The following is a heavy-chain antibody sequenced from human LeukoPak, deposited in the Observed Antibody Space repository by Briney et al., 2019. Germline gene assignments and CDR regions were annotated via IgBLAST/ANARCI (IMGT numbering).Heavy chain of an antibody. J-gene: IGHJ4*02. V-gene: IGHV1-2*02. Sequence: ASVKVSCKTSGYTFTGYYMHWVRQAPGQGLEWMGWINPNSGGTNYAQKFQGRVTMTRDTSISTAYMELSRLRPDDTAVYYCATDLGCSGGSCYDYWGQGTLVTVSS. CDR3: ATDLGCSGGSCYDY. D-gene: IGHD2-15*01. CDR1: GYTFTGYY. CDR2: INPNSGGT.